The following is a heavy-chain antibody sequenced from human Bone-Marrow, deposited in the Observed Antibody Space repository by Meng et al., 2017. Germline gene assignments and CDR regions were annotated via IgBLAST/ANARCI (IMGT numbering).Heavy chain of an antibody. Sequence: GESLKISCAASGFTFSSYWMHWVRQAPGKGLVWVSRINSDGSSTSYADSVKGRFTISRDNAKNTLYLQMNSLRAEDTAVYYCATTNQRDGYNYDLDYWGQGTLVTVSS. CDR1: GFTFSSYW. V-gene: IGHV3-74*01. J-gene: IGHJ4*02. D-gene: IGHD5-24*01. CDR3: ATTNQRDGYNYDLDY. CDR2: INSDGSST.